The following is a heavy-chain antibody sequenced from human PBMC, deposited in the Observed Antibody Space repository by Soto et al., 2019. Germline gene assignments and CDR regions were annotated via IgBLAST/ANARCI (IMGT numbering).Heavy chain of an antibody. CDR3: ARGRFAQTAH. J-gene: IGHJ4*02. CDR2: IYYSGDT. D-gene: IGHD3-3*01. V-gene: IGHV4-59*01. Sequence: PSETLSLTCTVSGASISNYHWSWIRQAPGKGLEWIGYIYYSGDTNSNPSLRSRVTMSVDTSKNQFSLNLSSVTAADTAVYYCARGRFAQTAHWGQGTLVTVSS. CDR1: GASISNYH.